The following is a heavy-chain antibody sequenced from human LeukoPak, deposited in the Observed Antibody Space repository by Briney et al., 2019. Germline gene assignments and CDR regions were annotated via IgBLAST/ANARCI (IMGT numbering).Heavy chain of an antibody. V-gene: IGHV1-24*01. Sequence: ASVKVSCKISGFGLSVLSIHWMRQAPGKGLEWVGGIRPETGEPIFAQKFRGRVTITEDTFTDTGYLELRGLTSEDTAVYYCSTDSGRSYFYFDFWGQGALVTVSS. CDR3: STDSGRSYFYFDF. CDR1: GFGLSVLS. CDR2: IRPETGEP. J-gene: IGHJ4*02. D-gene: IGHD3-10*01.